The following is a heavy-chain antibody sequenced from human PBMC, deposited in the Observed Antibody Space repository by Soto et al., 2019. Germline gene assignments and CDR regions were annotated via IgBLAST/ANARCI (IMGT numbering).Heavy chain of an antibody. CDR1: GGSISSGDYY. V-gene: IGHV4-30-4*01. D-gene: IGHD6-13*01. Sequence: ASETLSLTCPVSGGSISSGDYYWSWIRQPPGKGLEWIGYIYYSGSTYYNPSLKSRVTISVDTSKNQFSLKLSSVTAADTAVYYCARDVRSGTDAFDIWGQGTMVTVSS. CDR3: ARDVRSGTDAFDI. CDR2: IYYSGST. J-gene: IGHJ3*02.